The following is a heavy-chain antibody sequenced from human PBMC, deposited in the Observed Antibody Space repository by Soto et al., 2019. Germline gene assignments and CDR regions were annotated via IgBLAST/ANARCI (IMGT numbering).Heavy chain of an antibody. D-gene: IGHD3-16*01. Sequence: QVQLQESGPGLVEPSQTLSLTCSVSGGSMRSEGYYWSWIRQHPGKGLEWIGYIYYSGLTDYNPSLKSRLTISVDKSKNEFYLKMRSVTAADTAVYYCAYLRGFTGCPGDWGQGTLVTVSS. J-gene: IGHJ4*02. CDR2: IYYSGLT. CDR1: GGSMRSEGYY. V-gene: IGHV4-31*03. CDR3: AYLRGFTGCPGD.